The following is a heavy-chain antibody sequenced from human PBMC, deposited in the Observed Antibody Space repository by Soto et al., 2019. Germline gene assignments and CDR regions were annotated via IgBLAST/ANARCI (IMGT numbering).Heavy chain of an antibody. Sequence: PGGSLRLSCAASGFTFSSYAMSWVRQAPGKGLEWVSAISGSGGSTYYADSVKGRFTISRDNSKNTLYLQMNSLRAEDTAVYYCARAIVDTAMADYYYYGMDVWGQGTTVTVSS. CDR2: ISGSGGST. V-gene: IGHV3-23*01. CDR1: GFTFSSYA. J-gene: IGHJ6*02. D-gene: IGHD5-18*01. CDR3: ARAIVDTAMADYYYYGMDV.